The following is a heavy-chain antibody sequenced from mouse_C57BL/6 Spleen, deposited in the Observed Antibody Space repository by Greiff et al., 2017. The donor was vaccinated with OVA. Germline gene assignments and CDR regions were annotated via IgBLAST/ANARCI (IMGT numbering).Heavy chain of an antibody. D-gene: IGHD1-1*01. J-gene: IGHJ2*01. CDR3: ARGTVVADY. CDR2: IDPSDSYT. V-gene: IGHV1-59*01. Sequence: QVQLQQPGAELVRPGTSVKLSCKASGYTFTSYWMHWVKQRPGQGLEWIGVIDPSDSYTNYNQKFKGKATLTVDTSSSTAYMQLSSLTSEDSAVYYCARGTVVADYWGQGTTLTVSS. CDR1: GYTFTSYW.